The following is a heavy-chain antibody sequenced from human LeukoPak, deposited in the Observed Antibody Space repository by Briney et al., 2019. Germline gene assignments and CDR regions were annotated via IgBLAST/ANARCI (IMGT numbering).Heavy chain of an antibody. V-gene: IGHV3-74*01. J-gene: IGHJ6*03. Sequence: GGSLRLSCAASGFTFSNYWMHWFRQAPGKGLVWVSRINSDESSTVYADSVKGRFTISRDNSKNTLYLQMNSLRAEDTAVYYCAREPFLEWLLYQSIGYMDVWGKGTTVTVSS. CDR3: AREPFLEWLLYQSIGYMDV. CDR2: INSDESST. CDR1: GFTFSNYW. D-gene: IGHD3-3*01.